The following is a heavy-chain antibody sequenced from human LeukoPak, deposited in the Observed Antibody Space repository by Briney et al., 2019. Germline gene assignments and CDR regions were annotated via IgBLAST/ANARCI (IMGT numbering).Heavy chain of an antibody. V-gene: IGHV3-21*01. J-gene: IGHJ4*02. CDR3: GRAFPPLRPSSAWVF. D-gene: IGHD1-26*01. CDR2: ISYLSSHV. Sequence: GGSLRLSCAASGFTFIDYDMNWVRQAPGKGLEWVSSISYLSSHVYYGDSVKGRFSISIDNAKNSLYLQMDSLGAEDTAIYYCGRAFPPLRPSSAWVFWAQGILVTVSS. CDR1: GFTFIDYD.